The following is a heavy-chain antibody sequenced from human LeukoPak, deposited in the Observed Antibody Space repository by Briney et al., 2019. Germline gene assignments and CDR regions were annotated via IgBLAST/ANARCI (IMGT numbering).Heavy chain of an antibody. V-gene: IGHV4-39*02. Sequence: SETLSLTCTVSGSSINSSTYYWGWIRQPPGKGLEWIGSIYYSGSTYYNPSLKSRVTISVDTSESHFSLKLTSVTAADTAVYYCARGYYYDSSGYPSYYFDYWGQGTLVTVSS. CDR3: ARGYYYDSSGYPSYYFDY. CDR2: IYYSGST. CDR1: GSSINSSTYY. J-gene: IGHJ4*02. D-gene: IGHD3-22*01.